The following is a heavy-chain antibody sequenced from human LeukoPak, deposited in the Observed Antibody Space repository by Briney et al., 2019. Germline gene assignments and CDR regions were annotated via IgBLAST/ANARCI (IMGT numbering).Heavy chain of an antibody. V-gene: IGHV4-34*01. CDR1: GGSFSGYY. D-gene: IGHD1-26*01. CDR2: INHSGST. J-gene: IGHJ4*02. Sequence: PSETLSLTCAVYGGSFSGYYWSWIRQPPGKGLEWIGEINHSGSTNYNPSLKSRVTITVDTSKNQFSLKLSSVTAADTAVYYCARDRIVGATFDYWGQGTLVTVSS. CDR3: ARDRIVGATFDY.